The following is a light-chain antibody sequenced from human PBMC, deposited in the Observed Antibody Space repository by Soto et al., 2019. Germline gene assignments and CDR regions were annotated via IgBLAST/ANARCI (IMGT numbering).Light chain of an antibody. J-gene: IGKJ1*01. CDR1: QSVSSNY. Sequence: EIVLTQSPGTLSLSPGERATLSCRASQSVSSNYLAWYQQKPGQAPRLLIYGASTRATGIPDRFSGSGSGTDFTLTISRLESEDVPVYYCQQYGSSPPSTFGQGSQVEIK. CDR3: QQYGSSPPST. V-gene: IGKV3-20*01. CDR2: GAS.